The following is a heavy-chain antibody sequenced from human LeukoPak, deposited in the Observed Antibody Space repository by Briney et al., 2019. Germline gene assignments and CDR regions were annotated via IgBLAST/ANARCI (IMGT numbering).Heavy chain of an antibody. Sequence: PGGSLRLSCAASGFTFSSYSMNWVRQAPGKGLEWVSSISSSSSYIYYADSVKGRFTISRDSAKNSLYLQMNSLRAEDTAVYYCARVLRLNCGGDCESDAFDIWGQGTMVTVSS. CDR1: GFTFSSYS. D-gene: IGHD2-21*02. CDR2: ISSSSSYI. J-gene: IGHJ3*02. CDR3: ARVLRLNCGGDCESDAFDI. V-gene: IGHV3-21*01.